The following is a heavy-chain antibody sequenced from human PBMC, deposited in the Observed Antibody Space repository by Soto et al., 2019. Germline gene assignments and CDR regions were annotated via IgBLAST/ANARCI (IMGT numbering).Heavy chain of an antibody. V-gene: IGHV1-2*04. Sequence: QVQLVQSGAEVKKPGASVKVSCKASGYTFTGYYMHWVRQAPVQGLEWMGWSNPNSGGTNYAQKFQGWVTMTRDTSISTAYMELSRLRSDDTAVYYCARDPAAAGKGDNWFDPWGQGTLVTVSS. J-gene: IGHJ5*02. CDR3: ARDPAAAGKGDNWFDP. CDR1: GYTFTGYY. D-gene: IGHD6-13*01. CDR2: SNPNSGGT.